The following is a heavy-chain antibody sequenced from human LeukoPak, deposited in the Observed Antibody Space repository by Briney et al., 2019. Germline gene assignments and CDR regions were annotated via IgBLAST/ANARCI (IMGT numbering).Heavy chain of an antibody. Sequence: GGSLRLSCAASGFTFSSYAMHWVRQAPGKGLEWVAVISYDGSNKYYADSVKGRFTISRDNSKNTLYLQMNSLRAEDTAVYYCARDCDRSGYADYWGQGTLVTVSS. J-gene: IGHJ4*02. V-gene: IGHV3-30-3*01. CDR2: ISYDGSNK. CDR3: ARDCDRSGYADY. CDR1: GFTFSSYA. D-gene: IGHD3-3*01.